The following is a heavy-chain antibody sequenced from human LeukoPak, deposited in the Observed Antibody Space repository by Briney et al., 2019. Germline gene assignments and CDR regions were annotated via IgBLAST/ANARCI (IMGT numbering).Heavy chain of an antibody. CDR3: ASGYCSSTSCYTNNY. Sequence: GASVKVSRKASGYTFTGYYMHWVRQAPGQGLEWMGRINPNSGGTNYAQKFQGRVTMTRDTSISTAYMELSRLRSDDTAVYYCASGYCSSTSCYTNNYWGQGTLVTVSS. D-gene: IGHD2-2*02. CDR2: INPNSGGT. V-gene: IGHV1-2*06. CDR1: GYTFTGYY. J-gene: IGHJ4*02.